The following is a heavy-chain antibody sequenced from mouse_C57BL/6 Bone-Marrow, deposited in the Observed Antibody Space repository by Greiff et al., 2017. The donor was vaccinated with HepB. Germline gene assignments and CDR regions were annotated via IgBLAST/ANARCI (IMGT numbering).Heavy chain of an antibody. J-gene: IGHJ2*01. CDR1: GYTFTSYG. CDR2: IYPRSGNT. D-gene: IGHD1-1*01. Sequence: VQLQESGAELARPGASVKLSCKASGYTFTSYGISWVKQRTGQGLEWIGEIYPRSGNTYYNEKFKGKATLTADKSSSTAYMELRSLTSEDSAVYYCARYHYGSSYLDYWGQGTTLTVSS. CDR3: ARYHYGSSYLDY. V-gene: IGHV1-81*01.